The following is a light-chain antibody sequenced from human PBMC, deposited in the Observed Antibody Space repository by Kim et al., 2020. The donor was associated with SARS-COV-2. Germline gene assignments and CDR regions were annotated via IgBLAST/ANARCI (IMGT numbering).Light chain of an antibody. J-gene: IGLJ2*01. Sequence: GQWITISCTRTRSDVGGYNYVAWYQQHPGKAPKLMIYDVSNRPSGVSNRFSGSKSGNTASLTISGLQAEDEADYYCSSYTSSSTLVFGGGTQLTVL. V-gene: IGLV2-14*03. CDR2: DVS. CDR3: SSYTSSSTLV. CDR1: RSDVGGYNY.